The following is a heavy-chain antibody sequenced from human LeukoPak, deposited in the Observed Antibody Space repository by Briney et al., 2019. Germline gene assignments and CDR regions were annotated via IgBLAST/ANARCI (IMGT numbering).Heavy chain of an antibody. V-gene: IGHV4-59*08. J-gene: IGHJ4*02. CDR1: GASISSYY. CDR2: ISYSGST. Sequence: SETLSLTCTVPGASISSYYWSWIRQPPGKGLEWIGYISYSGSTNYNPSLKSRVTISVDTSKNQFSLTLTSLTAADTAVYYCARPKVGATRGFDYWGQGTLVTVSS. CDR3: ARPKVGATRGFDY. D-gene: IGHD1-26*01.